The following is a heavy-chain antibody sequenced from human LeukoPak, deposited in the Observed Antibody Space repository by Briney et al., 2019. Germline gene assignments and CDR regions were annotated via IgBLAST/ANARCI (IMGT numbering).Heavy chain of an antibody. J-gene: IGHJ6*03. D-gene: IGHD6-13*01. CDR3: ARGSSYSSSWYVSYYYYYMDV. V-gene: IGHV3-7*01. Sequence: GGSLRLSCAASGFTFSSYGMHWVRQAPGKGLEWVANIKQDGSEKYYVDSVKGRFTISRDNAKNSLYLQMNSLRAEDTAVYYCARGSSYSSSWYVSYYYYYMDVWGKGTTVTISS. CDR2: IKQDGSEK. CDR1: GFTFSSYG.